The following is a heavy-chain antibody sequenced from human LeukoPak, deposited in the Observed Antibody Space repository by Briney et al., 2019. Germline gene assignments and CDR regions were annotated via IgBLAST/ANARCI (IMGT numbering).Heavy chain of an antibody. D-gene: IGHD2-2*01. CDR1: GLTFSSYD. Sequence: GGSLRLSCAAPGLTFSSYDMSWVRQAPGKGLEWVSIVSGSGGSAYYADSVKGRFTISRDNSKNTLYLQMNSLRAEDTAVYYCAKDFSSTSYFYDDAFDIWGQGTMVTVSS. J-gene: IGHJ3*02. CDR2: VSGSGGSA. CDR3: AKDFSSTSYFYDDAFDI. V-gene: IGHV3-23*01.